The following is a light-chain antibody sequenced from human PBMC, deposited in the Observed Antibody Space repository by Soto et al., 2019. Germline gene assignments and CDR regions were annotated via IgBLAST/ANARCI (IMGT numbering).Light chain of an antibody. CDR1: SSDIGASNS. CDR3: SSYTNINTRACV. Sequence: QSVLTQPPSASGSPGQSVTISCAGSSSDIGASNSVSWYQQHPGKAPKLLISEVTKRPSGVPDRFSGSKSGNTASLTVSGLQADDEAEYYCSSYTNINTRACVFGTGTKLTVL. V-gene: IGLV2-8*01. CDR2: EVT. J-gene: IGLJ1*01.